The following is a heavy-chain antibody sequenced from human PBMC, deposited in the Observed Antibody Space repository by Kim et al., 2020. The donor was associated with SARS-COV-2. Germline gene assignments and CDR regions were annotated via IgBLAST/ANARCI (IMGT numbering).Heavy chain of an antibody. J-gene: IGHJ3*02. Sequence: GGSLRLSCAASGFTFSSYSMNWVRQAPGKGLEWVSYISSSSSTIYYADSVKGRFTISRDNAKNSLYLQMNSLRDEDTAVYYCARGGKGGWEEAFDIWGQGTMVTVSS. D-gene: IGHD1-26*01. CDR2: ISSSSSTI. CDR3: ARGGKGGWEEAFDI. V-gene: IGHV3-48*02. CDR1: GFTFSSYS.